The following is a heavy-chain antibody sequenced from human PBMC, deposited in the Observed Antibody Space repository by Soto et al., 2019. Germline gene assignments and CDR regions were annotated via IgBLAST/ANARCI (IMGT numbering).Heavy chain of an antibody. CDR2: INAGNGNT. V-gene: IGHV1-3*01. CDR1: GYTFTSYA. D-gene: IGHD6-13*01. J-gene: IGHJ4*02. CDR3: ARTGIAAAGDFDY. Sequence: QVQLVQSGAEVKKPGASVKVSCKASGYTFTSYAMHWVRQAPGERLEWMGWINAGNGNTKYSQKFQGRVTITRDTSASTAYMELSSLRSEDTAVYYCARTGIAAAGDFDYWGQGTLVTVSS.